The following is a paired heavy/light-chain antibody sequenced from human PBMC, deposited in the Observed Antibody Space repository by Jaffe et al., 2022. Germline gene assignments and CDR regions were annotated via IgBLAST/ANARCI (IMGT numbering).Light chain of an antibody. V-gene: IGKV1-8*01. CDR3: QQYYSYPRA. Sequence: AIRMTQSPSSFSASTGDRVTITCRASQGISSYLAWYQQKPGKAPKLLIYAASTLQSGVPSRFSGSGSGTDFTLTISCLQSEDFATYYCQQYYSYPRAFGQGTKLEIK. CDR1: QGISSY. J-gene: IGKJ2*01. CDR2: AAS.
Heavy chain of an antibody. D-gene: IGHD2-2*01. Sequence: EVQLVESGGGLVQPGGSLRLSCAASGFTFSSYEMNWVRQAPGKGLEWVSYISSSGSTIYYADSVKGRFTISRDNAKNSLYLQMNSLRAEDTAVYYCASLGFGGYCSSTSCPDYWGQGTLVTVSS. V-gene: IGHV3-48*03. CDR1: GFTFSSYE. CDR2: ISSSGSTI. CDR3: ASLGFGGYCSSTSCPDY. J-gene: IGHJ4*02.